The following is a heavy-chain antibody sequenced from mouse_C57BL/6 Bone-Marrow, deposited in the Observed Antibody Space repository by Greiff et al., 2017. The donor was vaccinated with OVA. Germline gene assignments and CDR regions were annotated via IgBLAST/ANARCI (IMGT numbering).Heavy chain of an antibody. J-gene: IGHJ1*03. CDR2: IDPENGDT. CDR1: GFNIKDDY. V-gene: IGHV14-4*01. Sequence: EVQVVESGAELVRPGASVKLSCTASGFNIKDDYMHWVKQRPEQGLEWIGWIDPENGDTEYASKFQGKATITADTSSNTAYLQLSSLTSGDTAVYYCTTPRYYGSSPPWSFDVWGTGTTVTVSS. CDR3: TTPRYYGSSPPWSFDV. D-gene: IGHD1-1*01.